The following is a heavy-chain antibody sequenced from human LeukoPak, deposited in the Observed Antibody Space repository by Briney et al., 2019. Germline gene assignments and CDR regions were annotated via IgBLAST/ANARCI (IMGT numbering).Heavy chain of an antibody. Sequence: GGSLRLSCAASGFTFSSYWMSWVRQAPGKGLEWVANIKQDGSEKYYVDSVKGRFTISRDNAKNSLYLQMNSLRAEDTAVYYCARDLSAAGTTPDYFDYWGQGTLVTVSS. CDR1: GFTFSSYW. J-gene: IGHJ4*02. CDR3: ARDLSAAGTTPDYFDY. V-gene: IGHV3-7*01. D-gene: IGHD6-13*01. CDR2: IKQDGSEK.